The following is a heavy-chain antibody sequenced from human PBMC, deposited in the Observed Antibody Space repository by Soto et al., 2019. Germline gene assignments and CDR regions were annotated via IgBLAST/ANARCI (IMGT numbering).Heavy chain of an antibody. V-gene: IGHV3-53*01. D-gene: IGHD6-19*01. CDR2: IYRDGST. Sequence: EVQLVESGGGLIQPGESLRLSCAASGFTVSISYMSWVREAPGKGLEWGSIIYRDGSTYYADSVEGRFTISRDNSKNTLYLQMNSPRAEDTATYFCARGKGIGWYESSDYCGQGTLVTVSS. CDR1: GFTVSISY. CDR3: ARGKGIGWYESSDY. J-gene: IGHJ4*02.